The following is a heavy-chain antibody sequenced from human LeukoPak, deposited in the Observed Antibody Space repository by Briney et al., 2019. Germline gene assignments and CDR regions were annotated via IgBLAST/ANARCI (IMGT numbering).Heavy chain of an antibody. CDR1: GYTFTGYY. D-gene: IGHD3-22*01. V-gene: IGHV1-2*02. CDR3: ARDARETYYYDSSGYSLDY. Sequence: ASVKVSCKASGYTFTGYYMHWVRQAPGQGLEWMGWINPNSGGTNYAQKFQGRVTMTRDTSISTAYMELSRLRSDDTAVYYCARDARETYYYDSSGYSLDYWGQGTLVTVSS. CDR2: INPNSGGT. J-gene: IGHJ4*02.